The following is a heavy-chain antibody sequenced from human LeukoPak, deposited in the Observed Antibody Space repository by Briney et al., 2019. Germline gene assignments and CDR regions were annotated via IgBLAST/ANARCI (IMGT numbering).Heavy chain of an antibody. CDR3: AELGITMIGGV. CDR1: GFTFSSYE. D-gene: IGHD3-10*02. Sequence: GGSLRLSCAASGFTFSSYEMSWVRQAPGKGLEWVSYISSSGSTIYYADSMKGRFTISRDNAKNPLYLQMNSLRAEDTAVYYCAELGITMIGGVWGKGTTVTISS. J-gene: IGHJ6*04. V-gene: IGHV3-48*03. CDR2: ISSSGSTI.